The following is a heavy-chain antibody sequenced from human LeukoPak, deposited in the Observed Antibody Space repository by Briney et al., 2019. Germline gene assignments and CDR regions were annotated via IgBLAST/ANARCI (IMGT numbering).Heavy chain of an antibody. CDR1: GITFSGYW. CDR3: ARSSNWGSLPND. CDR2: IYPGDSDT. D-gene: IGHD7-27*01. V-gene: IGHV5-51*01. J-gene: IGHJ4*02. Sequence: GESLKISCKGSGITFSGYWIGWVRQMPGKGLEWMGIIYPGDSDTRYNPSFQGQVTISADKSISTAYLQWSSLKASDTAMYYCARSSNWGSLPNDWGQGTLVTVSS.